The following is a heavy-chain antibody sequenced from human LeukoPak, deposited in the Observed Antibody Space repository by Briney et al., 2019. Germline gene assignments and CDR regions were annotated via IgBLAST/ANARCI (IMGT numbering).Heavy chain of an antibody. CDR3: ARAQYCSGGGCYFYFAY. CDR2: TRNRAKSYTT. J-gene: IGHJ4*02. CDR1: GFSFSSYT. D-gene: IGHD2-15*01. Sequence: GGSLRLSCAASGFSFSSYTMNWVRQAPGKGLEWVGRTRNRAKSYTTEYAASVQGRFTVSRDDSKDSLYLQMNSLKTEDTAVYYCARAQYCSGGGCYFYFAYWGQGTLVTVSS. V-gene: IGHV3-72*01.